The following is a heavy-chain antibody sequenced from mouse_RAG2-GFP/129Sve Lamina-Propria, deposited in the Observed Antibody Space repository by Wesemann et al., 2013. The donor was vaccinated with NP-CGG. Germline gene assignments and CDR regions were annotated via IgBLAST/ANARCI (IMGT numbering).Heavy chain of an antibody. J-gene: IGHJ1*01. V-gene: IGHV3-6*01. Sequence: DVQLQESGPGLVKPSQSLSLTCSVTGYSITSGYYWNWIRQFPGNKLEWMGYISYDGSNNYNPSLKNRISITRDTSKNQFFLKLNSVTTEDTATYYCARDPDLYWYFDVWGAGTTVTVSS. CDR3: ARDPDLYWYFDV. CDR2: ISYDGSN. CDR1: GYSITSGYY.